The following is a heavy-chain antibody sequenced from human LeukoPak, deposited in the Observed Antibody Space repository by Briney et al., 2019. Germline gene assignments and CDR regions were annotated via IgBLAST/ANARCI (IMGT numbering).Heavy chain of an antibody. J-gene: IGHJ5*02. D-gene: IGHD2-2*01. CDR3: ARGHCSSTSCYRWFDP. V-gene: IGHV1-18*04. CDR2: XXAYNGNT. CDR1: GYTFTSYG. Sequence: GASVKVSCKASGYTFTSYGISWVRQAPGQGLXXXXXXXAYNGNTNYAQKLQGRVTMTTDTSTSTAYMELRSLRSDDTAVYYCARGHCSSTSCYRWFDPWGQGTLVTVSS.